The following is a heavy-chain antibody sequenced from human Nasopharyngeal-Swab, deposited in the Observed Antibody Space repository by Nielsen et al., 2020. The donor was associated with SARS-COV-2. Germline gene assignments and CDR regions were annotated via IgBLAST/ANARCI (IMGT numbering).Heavy chain of an antibody. J-gene: IGHJ4*02. CDR3: ARGPWKQWLVLLVASPFDY. CDR1: GFTFSSYG. CDR2: ISYDGSNK. Sequence: GGSLRLSCAASGFTFSSYGMHWVRQAPGKGLEWVAVISYDGSNKYYADSVKGRFTISRDNSKNTLYLQMNSLRAEDTAVYYCARGPWKQWLVLLVASPFDYWGQGTLVTVSP. V-gene: IGHV3-30*03. D-gene: IGHD6-19*01.